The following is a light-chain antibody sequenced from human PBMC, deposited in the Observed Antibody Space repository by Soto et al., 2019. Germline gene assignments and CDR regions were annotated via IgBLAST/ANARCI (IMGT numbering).Light chain of an antibody. CDR2: DDS. V-gene: IGLV3-21*02. CDR1: NIGSKS. CDR3: QVWDSSTDHLV. Sequence: SYELTQPPSVSVAPGQTARIACGGNNIGSKSVHWYQQKPGQAPVLVVYDDSDRPSRIPERFSGSNSGNTATLTISSVEAGDEADYYCQVWDSSTDHLVFGTGTKVTGL. J-gene: IGLJ1*01.